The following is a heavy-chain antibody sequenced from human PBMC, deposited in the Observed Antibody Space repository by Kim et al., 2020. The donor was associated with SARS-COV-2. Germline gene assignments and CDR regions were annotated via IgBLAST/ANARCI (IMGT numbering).Heavy chain of an antibody. Sequence: GGSLRLSCAASGFTFSSYAMSWVRQAPGKGLEWVSAISNSGGSTYYADSVTGRFTISRDNSKNTLYLQMNSLRAEDTAVYYCAKWTTVTTYRTNYYYGMDVWGQGTTGTVSS. CDR2: ISNSGGST. J-gene: IGHJ6*01. CDR3: AKWTTVTTYRTNYYYGMDV. CDR1: GFTFSSYA. V-gene: IGHV3-23*01. D-gene: IGHD4-17*01.